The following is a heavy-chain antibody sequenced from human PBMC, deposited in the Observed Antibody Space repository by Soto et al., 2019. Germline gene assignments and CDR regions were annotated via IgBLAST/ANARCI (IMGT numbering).Heavy chain of an antibody. D-gene: IGHD6-19*01. Sequence: QVQLVESRGGVVQPGRSLRLSCAASGFTFSSYGMHWVRRAPGKGLEWVALISYDASKDYYADSVKGRFTISRDNSQNTLFLQMNSLRAEDAAVYYCAKDLYSIAVAGAPVDSWGQGTLVIVSS. J-gene: IGHJ4*02. V-gene: IGHV3-30*18. CDR1: GFTFSSYG. CDR2: ISYDASKD. CDR3: AKDLYSIAVAGAPVDS.